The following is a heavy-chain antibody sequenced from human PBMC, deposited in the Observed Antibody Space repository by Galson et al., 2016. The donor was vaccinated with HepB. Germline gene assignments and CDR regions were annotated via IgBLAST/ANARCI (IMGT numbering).Heavy chain of an antibody. V-gene: IGHV6-1*01. CDR1: GDSVSSNTAA. Sequence: CAISGDSVSSNTAAWNWIRQSPSRGLERLGRTYYRSKWYNDYAVSVKSRITINPDTSKNQFSLQLNSVTPEDTAVYYCVSGETGTARIRAFDMWGQGTMVTVSS. CDR3: VSGETGTARIRAFDM. CDR2: TYYRSKWYN. D-gene: IGHD1-7*01. J-gene: IGHJ3*02.